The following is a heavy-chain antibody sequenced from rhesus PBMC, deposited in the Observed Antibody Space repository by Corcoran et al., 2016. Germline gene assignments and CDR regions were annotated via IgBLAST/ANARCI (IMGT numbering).Heavy chain of an antibody. D-gene: IGHD2-39*01. CDR3: VRVDRRAVIIDY. CDR2: IGGDTGST. Sequence: QVQLQESGPGLAKPSETLSLTCAVSVYSISSGYPWPCVRQPPGKGLEWFGFIGGDTGSTYYNPSLKSRVTISKDTSTNQFSLRLTSVTAADTALYYCVRVDRRAVIIDYWGQGVLVTVSS. V-gene: IGHV4-127*01. CDR1: VYSISSGYP. J-gene: IGHJ4*01.